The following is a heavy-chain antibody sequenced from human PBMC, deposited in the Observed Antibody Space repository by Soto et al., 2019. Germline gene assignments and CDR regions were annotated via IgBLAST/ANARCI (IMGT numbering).Heavy chain of an antibody. D-gene: IGHD3-10*01. CDR1: GGSISSSSYY. CDR2: IYYSGST. Sequence: ETLSLTCTVSGGSISSSSYYWGWIRQPPGKGLEWIGSIYYSGSTYYNPSLKSRVTISVDTSKNQFSLKLSSVTAADTAVYYCARHSGSYYGSGSSPRYYYYYGMDVWGQGTTVTVSS. V-gene: IGHV4-39*01. CDR3: ARHSGSYYGSGSSPRYYYYYGMDV. J-gene: IGHJ6*02.